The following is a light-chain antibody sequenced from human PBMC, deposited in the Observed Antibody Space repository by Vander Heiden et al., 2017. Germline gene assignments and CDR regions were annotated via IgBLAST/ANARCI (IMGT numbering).Light chain of an antibody. V-gene: IGKV3-11*01. CDR2: DAS. CDR3: QQCSIWPLT. Sequence: EIVLTQSPATLSLSPGERATLSCRASQSVSSYLAWYQQKPGQAPRLLIYDASNRATGIPARFSGSGSGTDFTLTISSLEPEDFAVYYCQQCSIWPLTFGAGTKVQIK. J-gene: IGKJ4*01. CDR1: QSVSSY.